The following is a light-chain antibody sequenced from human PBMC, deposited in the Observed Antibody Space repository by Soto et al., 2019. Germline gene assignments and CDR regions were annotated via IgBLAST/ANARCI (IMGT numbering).Light chain of an antibody. Sequence: QSVLTQPASVSGSPGQSITISCTGTSSDVGGYNYVSWYQQHPGKAPKLMIYEVSNRPTGISNRFSGSKSGNTASLTISGLQAYDETDYYCSSYTSSSTWVFGRGTKLTVL. CDR2: EVS. J-gene: IGLJ3*02. V-gene: IGLV2-14*01. CDR3: SSYTSSSTWV. CDR1: SSDVGGYNY.